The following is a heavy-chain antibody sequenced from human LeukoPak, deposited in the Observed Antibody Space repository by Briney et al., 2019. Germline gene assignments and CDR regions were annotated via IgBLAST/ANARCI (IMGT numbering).Heavy chain of an antibody. V-gene: IGHV3-23*01. CDR2: ISGSGGST. Sequence: PTSETLSLTCAVYGGSFSGYYWSWIRQPPGKGLEWVSAISGSGGSTYYADSVKGRFTISRDNSKNTLYLQMNSLRAEDTAVYYCAKAPRVVAAPFDYWGQGTLVTVSS. J-gene: IGHJ4*02. D-gene: IGHD2-15*01. CDR3: AKAPRVVAAPFDY. CDR1: GGSFSGYY.